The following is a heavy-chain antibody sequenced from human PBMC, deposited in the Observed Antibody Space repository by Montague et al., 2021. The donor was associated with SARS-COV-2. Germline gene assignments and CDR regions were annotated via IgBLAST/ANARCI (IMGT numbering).Heavy chain of an antibody. CDR2: IYYSGST. Sequence: SETLSLTCTGYGGAISSYYWSWIRQPPGKGLEWIGYIYYSGSTNYNPSLKSRVTISVDTSKNQFSLKLSSVNAVDTAVYYCARGFDYWGQGTLVTVPS. V-gene: IGHV4-59*01. CDR1: GGAISSYY. J-gene: IGHJ4*02. CDR3: ARGFDY.